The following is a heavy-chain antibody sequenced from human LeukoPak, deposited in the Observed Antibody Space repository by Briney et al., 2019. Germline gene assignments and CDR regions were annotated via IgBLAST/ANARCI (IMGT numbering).Heavy chain of an antibody. Sequence: PSETLSLTCTETGGSITVYPWCCSPQPPGKGLEWIGYIYYSGSTNYNPSLKSRVTISVDTSKNQFSLKLSSVRAADTVLYNCASVPESGYCRSTSCSEGSEHFLHGGQDPLVTVSS. CDR2: IYYSGST. CDR1: GGSITVYP. D-gene: IGHD2-2*01. V-gene: IGHV4-59*01. CDR3: ASVPESGYCRSTSCSEGSEHFLH. J-gene: IGHJ1*01.